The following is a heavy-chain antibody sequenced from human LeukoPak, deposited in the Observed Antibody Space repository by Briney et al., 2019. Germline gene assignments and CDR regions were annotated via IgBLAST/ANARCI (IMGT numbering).Heavy chain of an antibody. CDR2: LSTSGGST. J-gene: IGHJ4*02. CDR1: GFTFSSYA. Sequence: GGSLRLSCAASGFTFSSYAMSWVRQAPGEGLEWVSGLSTSGGSTYYADSVKGRFTISRDNSKNTLYLQMNSLRVEDTAVYYCAKDRSGWYYFDYWGQGTLVTVSS. V-gene: IGHV3-23*01. CDR3: AKDRSGWYYFDY. D-gene: IGHD6-19*01.